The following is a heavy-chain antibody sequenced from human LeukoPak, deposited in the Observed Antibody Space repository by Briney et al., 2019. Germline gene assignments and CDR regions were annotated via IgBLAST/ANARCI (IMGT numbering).Heavy chain of an antibody. V-gene: IGHV1-2*02. D-gene: IGHD2-2*01. CDR2: INPNSGGT. CDR3: ARGAPDIVVVPAAAYYYYMDV. CDR1: GYTFTGYY. Sequence: ASVKVSCKASGYTFTGYYMHWVRQAPGQGLEWMGWINPNSGGTNYAQKFQGRVTMTRDTSISTAYMGLSRLRSDDTAVYYCARGAPDIVVVPAAAYYYYMDVWGKGTTVTVSS. J-gene: IGHJ6*03.